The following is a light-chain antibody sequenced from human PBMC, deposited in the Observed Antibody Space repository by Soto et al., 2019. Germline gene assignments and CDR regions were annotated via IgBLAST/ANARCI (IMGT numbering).Light chain of an antibody. V-gene: IGKV1-5*03. CDR1: QSISTW. CDR3: QRYNDFQYI. CDR2: KAI. J-gene: IGKJ2*01. Sequence: DIQMPQSPSTLSASVGDRVTITCRASQSISTWLAWYQQKPGKAPKLLIYKAINLQSGVPSRFSGSGSGTEFSLTISSLHPDDFATYYCQRYNDFQYIFGQGTKLEMK.